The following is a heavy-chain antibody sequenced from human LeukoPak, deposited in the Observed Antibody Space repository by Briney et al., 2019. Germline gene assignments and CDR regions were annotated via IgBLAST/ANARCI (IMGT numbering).Heavy chain of an antibody. V-gene: IGHV3-30-3*02. CDR3: AKRGTTMEKEGFDY. CDR1: GFTFSSYA. J-gene: IGHJ4*02. D-gene: IGHD5-18*01. Sequence: GSLRLSCAASGFTFSSYAMHWVRQAPGKGLEWVAVISYDENNKYYADSVKGRFTISRDNSKNTLYLQMNSLRAEDTAVYYCAKRGTTMEKEGFDYWGQGTLVTVSS. CDR2: ISYDENNK.